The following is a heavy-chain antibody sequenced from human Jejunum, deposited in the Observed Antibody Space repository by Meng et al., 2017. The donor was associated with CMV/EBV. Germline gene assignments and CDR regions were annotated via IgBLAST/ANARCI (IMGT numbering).Heavy chain of an antibody. Sequence: CGVRFENYWMPWVRQAPEKGLEWVANIKEDGSEKNYVDSVKGRFTISRDNSNNLVHLQMSDLRAEDTSVYYCARWGGEGSTSGLDSWGQGTLVTVSS. CDR2: IKEDGSEK. CDR3: ARWGGEGSTSGLDS. D-gene: IGHD2/OR15-2a*01. J-gene: IGHJ4*02. V-gene: IGHV3-7*01. CDR1: GVRFENYW.